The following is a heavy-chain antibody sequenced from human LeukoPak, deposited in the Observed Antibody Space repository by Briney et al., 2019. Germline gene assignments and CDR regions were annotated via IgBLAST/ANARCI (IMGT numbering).Heavy chain of an antibody. CDR1: GDXISSYY. Sequence: SETLSLTCTVSGDXISSYYWSWIRQPPGKGLEWIGYIYYSGSTNYNPSLKSRVTISVATSKNQFSLRLSSVTAADTAVYCCARDRSGSYSRYYYYGMDVWGQGTTVTVSS. CDR2: IYYSGST. J-gene: IGHJ6*02. CDR3: ARDRSGSYSRYYYYGMDV. V-gene: IGHV4-59*01. D-gene: IGHD1-26*01.